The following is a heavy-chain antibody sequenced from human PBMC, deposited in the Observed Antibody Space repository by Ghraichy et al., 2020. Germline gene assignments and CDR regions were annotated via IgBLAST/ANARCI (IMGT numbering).Heavy chain of an antibody. V-gene: IGHV3-30*18. CDR3: AKEEGVVTAHLDY. CDR2: ISADGNKK. CDR1: GFTFSTYG. J-gene: IGHJ4*02. Sequence: GGSLRLSCAASGFTFSTYGMVWVRQAPGKGLEWVAIISADGNKKYYADSVKGRFTISRDNSKNTLYLQMNSLRAEDTAVYYCAKEEGVVTAHLDYWGQGTLVTVSS. D-gene: IGHD2-21*02.